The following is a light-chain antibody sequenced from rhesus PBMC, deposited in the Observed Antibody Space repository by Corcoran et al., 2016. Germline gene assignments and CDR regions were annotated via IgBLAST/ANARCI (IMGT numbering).Light chain of an antibody. J-gene: IGKJ4*01. V-gene: IGKV1-28*01. Sequence: DIQMTQSPSSLSASVGDPVTITFRASQDISSYLYWFQQKPGKAPNPLIYSASSLESGVPSRFSGSGSGTEFTLTSSSLQPEDFAADYCLQHNSYLTFGGGTKVEIK. CDR3: LQHNSYLT. CDR2: SAS. CDR1: QDISSY.